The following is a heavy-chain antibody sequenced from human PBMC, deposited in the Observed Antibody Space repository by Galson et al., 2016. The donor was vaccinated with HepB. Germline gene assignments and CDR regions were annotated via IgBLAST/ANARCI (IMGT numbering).Heavy chain of an antibody. Sequence: QSGAEVKKPGESLKISCKGSGYSFASYWIGWVRQMPGKGLEYMGITFPGDSDTTYSPSLQGQVTISVDKSISTAYLQWSSLEASDTAMYYCTRLRFFSAANYFYGMDVWGQGTTVTVSS. CDR2: TFPGDSDT. CDR3: TRLRFFSAANYFYGMDV. CDR1: GYSFASYW. V-gene: IGHV5-51*01. D-gene: IGHD3-10*01. J-gene: IGHJ6*02.